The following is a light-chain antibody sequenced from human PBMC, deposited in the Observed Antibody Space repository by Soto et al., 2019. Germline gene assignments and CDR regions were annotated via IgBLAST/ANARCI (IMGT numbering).Light chain of an antibody. CDR3: QQYVSSPLT. Sequence: ETVLTQSPGTLSLSPGERATLSFSSSQSVSSSSLAWYQQKPGQAPRLLIYDTSSRATGIPDRFSGSGSGTDFTLTISRLEPEDFAVYYCQQYVSSPLTFGGGTKVDI. CDR2: DTS. CDR1: QSVSSSS. J-gene: IGKJ4*01. V-gene: IGKV3-20*01.